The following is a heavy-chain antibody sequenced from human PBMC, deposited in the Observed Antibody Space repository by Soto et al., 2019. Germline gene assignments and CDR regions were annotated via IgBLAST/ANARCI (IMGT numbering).Heavy chain of an antibody. V-gene: IGHV6-1*01. J-gene: IGHJ6*03. CDR1: GDSVCINSAG. CDR3: ARGSWDDVSGHYYMDV. D-gene: IGHD5-12*01. Sequence: PSQTLSLTCAISGDSVCINSAGWNWVRQTPSRGLEWLGRTYYKSKWFNNYAVSVKSRITINPDTSQNQFSLHLDSVTPEDTAVYFCARGSWDDVSGHYYMDVWGKGTTVTVSS. CDR2: TYYKSKWFN.